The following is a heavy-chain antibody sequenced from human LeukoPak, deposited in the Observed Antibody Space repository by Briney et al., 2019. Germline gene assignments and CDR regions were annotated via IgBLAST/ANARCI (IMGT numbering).Heavy chain of an antibody. CDR1: GGSFSGYY. D-gene: IGHD3-3*01. J-gene: IGHJ6*02. V-gene: IGHV4-59*08. CDR3: ASVGAPDV. CDR2: IYYSGST. Sequence: PSETLSLTCAVYGGSFSGYYWSWIRQPPGKGLEWIGYIYYSGSTNYNPSLKSRVTISVDTSKNQFSLKLSSVTAADTAVYYCASVGAPDVWGQGTTVTVSS.